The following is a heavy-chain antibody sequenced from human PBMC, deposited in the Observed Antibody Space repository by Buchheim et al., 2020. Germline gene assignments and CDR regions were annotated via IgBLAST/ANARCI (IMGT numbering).Heavy chain of an antibody. Sequence: QVQLQESGPGLVKPSGTLSLTCAVSGGSISSSNWWSWVRQPPGKGLEWIGEIYHSGSTNYNPSLKSRVTISVDKSKNQFSLKLSSVTAADTAVYYCARTDIVVVPAAAPSYYYYGMDVWGQGTT. CDR2: IYHSGST. CDR1: GGSISSSNW. CDR3: ARTDIVVVPAAAPSYYYYGMDV. V-gene: IGHV4-4*02. J-gene: IGHJ6*02. D-gene: IGHD2-2*01.